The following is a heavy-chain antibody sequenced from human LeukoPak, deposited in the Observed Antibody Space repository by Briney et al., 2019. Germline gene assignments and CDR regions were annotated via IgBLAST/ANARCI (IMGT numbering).Heavy chain of an antibody. J-gene: IGHJ3*02. CDR2: MNPNSGNT. CDR1: GYTFTSYD. CDR3: ARAVAGAFDI. Sequence: GASVKVSCKXSGYTFTSYDINWVRQTTGQGLEWMGWMNPNSGNTGYAQKFQGRVTITRNTSISTAYMELSSLRSEDTAVYYCARAVAGAFDIWGQGTMVTVSS. D-gene: IGHD6-19*01. V-gene: IGHV1-8*03.